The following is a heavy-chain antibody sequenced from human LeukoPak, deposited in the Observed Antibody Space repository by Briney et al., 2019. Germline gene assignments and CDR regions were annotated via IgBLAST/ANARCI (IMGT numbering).Heavy chain of an antibody. CDR1: GGCISSYY. D-gene: IGHD6-19*01. J-gene: IGHJ3*02. CDR3: ARLQWLAHDAFDI. CDR2: IYYSGST. Sequence: PSETLSLTCTVSGGCISSYYWSWIRQPPGKGLEWIGYIYYSGSTNYNPSLKSRVTISVDTSKNQFSLKLSSVTAADTAVYYCARLQWLAHDAFDIWGQGTMVTVSS. V-gene: IGHV4-59*08.